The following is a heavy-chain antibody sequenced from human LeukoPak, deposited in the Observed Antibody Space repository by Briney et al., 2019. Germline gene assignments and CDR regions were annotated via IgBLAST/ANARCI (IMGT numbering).Heavy chain of an antibody. J-gene: IGHJ3*02. V-gene: IGHV3-7*03. CDR2: IKQDGSEK. D-gene: IGHD2-15*01. CDR1: GFTFSNYW. CDR3: ARDRGYCSGETCYAAVDT. Sequence: PGGSLRLSCAASGFTFSNYWMNWVRQAPGQGLEWVANIKQDGSEKYYVDSVKGRFTISRDNAKNSLHLQLNSLRAEDTAVYYCARDRGYCSGETCYAAVDTWGQGTMVTVSS.